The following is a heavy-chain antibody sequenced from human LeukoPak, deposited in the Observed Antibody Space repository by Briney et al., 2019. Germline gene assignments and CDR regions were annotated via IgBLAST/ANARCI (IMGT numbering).Heavy chain of an antibody. D-gene: IGHD2-2*02. J-gene: IGHJ6*03. V-gene: IGHV4-4*07. CDR1: GGSISSYY. CDR2: IYTSGST. Sequence: PSETLSLTCTVSGGSISSYYWSWTRQPAGKGLEWIGRIYTSGSTNYNPSLKSRVTMSVVTSKNQFSLKLSSVTAADTAVYYCARELYCSSTSCYTAVDYYYYYMDVWGKGTTVTVSS. CDR3: ARELYCSSTSCYTAVDYYYYYMDV.